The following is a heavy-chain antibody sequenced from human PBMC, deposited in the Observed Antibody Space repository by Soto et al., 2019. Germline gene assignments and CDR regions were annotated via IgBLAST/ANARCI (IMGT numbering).Heavy chain of an antibody. D-gene: IGHD4-17*01. V-gene: IGHV1-69*01. Sequence: QVQLVQSGAEVNKPGSSVKVSCKASGGSFSTYGISWVRQAPGQGLEWMGGFIPVFTTAKYAQKFQGRVSITADESTYTAYMELSSLRSEDTAVYFCARDGVDVSRTTVRHGALDIWGQGTVVTVSS. J-gene: IGHJ3*02. CDR3: ARDGVDVSRTTVRHGALDI. CDR2: FIPVFTTA. CDR1: GGSFSTYG.